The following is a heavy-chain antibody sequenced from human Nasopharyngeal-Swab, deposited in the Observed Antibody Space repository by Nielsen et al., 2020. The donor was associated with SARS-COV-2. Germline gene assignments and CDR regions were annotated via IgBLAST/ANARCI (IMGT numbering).Heavy chain of an antibody. CDR2: ISGGSRAI. D-gene: IGHD4-17*01. CDR3: ARDQYGDYGDY. V-gene: IGHV3-48*02. J-gene: IGHJ4*02. Sequence: WIRQPPGKGLEWVSYISGGSRAIYYADSVKGRFTISRDNGENSLYLQMSSLRDEDTAVYYCARDQYGDYGDYWGQGTLVTVSS.